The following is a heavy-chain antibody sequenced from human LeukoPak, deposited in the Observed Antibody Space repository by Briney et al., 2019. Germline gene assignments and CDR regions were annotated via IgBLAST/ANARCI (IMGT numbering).Heavy chain of an antibody. CDR2: INSDGSST. CDR1: GFTFSSYW. V-gene: IGHV3-74*01. CDR3: ARLEKQQRGFYFDY. Sequence: QPGGSLRLSCAASGFTFSSYWMHWVRQAPGKGLVWVSRINSDGSSTSYADSVKGRFTISRDNSKNTVYLQVNTLRAEDTALYYCARLEKQQRGFYFDYWGQGTLVTVSS. D-gene: IGHD6-13*01. J-gene: IGHJ4*02.